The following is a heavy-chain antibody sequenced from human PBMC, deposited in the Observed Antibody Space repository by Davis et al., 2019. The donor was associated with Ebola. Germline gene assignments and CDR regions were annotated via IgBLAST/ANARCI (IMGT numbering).Heavy chain of an antibody. CDR3: ARVISGWYGFDY. Sequence: GGSLRPSCAASGFTFHTYWISCVRQAPGGLLVWVAQISQDGSEKYHVDSVKGRFTISRDNAKNSLYLQMNSLRAEDTAVYYCARVISGWYGFDYWGQGTLVTVSS. J-gene: IGHJ4*02. V-gene: IGHV3-7*03. CDR1: GFTFHTYW. D-gene: IGHD6-19*01. CDR2: ISQDGSEK.